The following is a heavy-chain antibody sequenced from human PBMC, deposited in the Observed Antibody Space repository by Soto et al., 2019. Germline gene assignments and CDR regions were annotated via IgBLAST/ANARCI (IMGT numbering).Heavy chain of an antibody. V-gene: IGHV3-23*01. CDR2: ISGSGGST. D-gene: IGHD3-10*01. J-gene: IGHJ4*02. Sequence: GGSLRLSCAASGFTFSSYAMSWVRQAPGKGLEWVSAISGSGGSTYYADSVKGRFTISRDNSKNTLYLKMNSLRAEDRAVYYCAKEEKYYYGSGSYLFDYWGQGTLVTVSS. CDR3: AKEEKYYYGSGSYLFDY. CDR1: GFTFSSYA.